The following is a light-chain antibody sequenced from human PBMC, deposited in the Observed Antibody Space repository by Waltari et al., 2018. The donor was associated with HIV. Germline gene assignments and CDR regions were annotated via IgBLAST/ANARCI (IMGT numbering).Light chain of an antibody. CDR2: LGS. J-gene: IGKJ3*01. V-gene: IGKV2-28*01. CDR3: MQALQTPIFT. CDR1: QSLLHSNGYNY. Sequence: DIVMTQSPLSLSVTPGEAVSISCRSNQSLLHSNGYNYLDWYLQRPGQSPQLLIYLGSNRASGVPDMFRGSGSGTDFTLKISRVQAEDVVAYYCMQALQTPIFTFGPGTKVDIK.